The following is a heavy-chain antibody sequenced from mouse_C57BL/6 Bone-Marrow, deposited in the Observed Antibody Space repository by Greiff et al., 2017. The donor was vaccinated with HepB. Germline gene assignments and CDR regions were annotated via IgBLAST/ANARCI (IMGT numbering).Heavy chain of an antibody. D-gene: IGHD2-4*01. CDR1: GYTFTSYW. J-gene: IGHJ4*01. CDR2: INPSNGGT. Sequence: QVQLQQPGAELVKPGASVKLSCKASGYTFTSYWMHWVKQRPGQGLEWIGDINPSNGGTNYNEKFKSKATLTVDKSSSTAYMQLSRLTSEDSAVYYCASGVCYDNGWPYAMCYWGPGASVTVSS. CDR3: ASGVCYDNGWPYAMCY. V-gene: IGHV1-53*01.